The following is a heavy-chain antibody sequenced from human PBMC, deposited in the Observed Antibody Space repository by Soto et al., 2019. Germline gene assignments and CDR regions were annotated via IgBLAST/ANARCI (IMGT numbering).Heavy chain of an antibody. CDR1: GFTFSSYS. J-gene: IGHJ4*02. V-gene: IGHV3-48*02. Sequence: EVQLVESGGGLVQPGGSLRLSCAASGFTFSSYSMNWVRQAPGKGLEGVSYISSSSSTIYYAASVKGRFTITRDNATNSLYLQMNSLRDEDKAVYFCARGSEKSSGWIDDWGQGTLVTVSS. CDR3: ARGSEKSSGWIDD. CDR2: ISSSSSTI. D-gene: IGHD6-19*01.